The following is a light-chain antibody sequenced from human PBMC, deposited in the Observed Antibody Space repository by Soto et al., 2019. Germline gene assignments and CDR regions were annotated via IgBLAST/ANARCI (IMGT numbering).Light chain of an antibody. V-gene: IGLV2-14*01. CDR2: QVT. CDR3: TSYEGGGKYV. CDR1: SNDITLYNY. J-gene: IGLJ1*01. Sequence: QSVLTQPTSVSGSPGQSITISCTGTSNDITLYNYVSWYQQYPGKAPKLIIYQVTNRPSGVSTRFSGSKSGNTASLTISGLQAEDEADYYCCTSYEGGGKYVFGTGTKVTVL.